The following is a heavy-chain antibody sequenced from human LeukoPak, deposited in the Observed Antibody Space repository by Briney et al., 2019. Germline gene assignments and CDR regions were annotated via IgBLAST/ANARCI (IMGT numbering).Heavy chain of an antibody. CDR3: ARVPIVVVPAAANL. J-gene: IGHJ4*02. D-gene: IGHD2-2*01. CDR1: GYTFSNYA. Sequence: GASVKVSCKASGYTFSNYAISWVRQAPGQGLEWMGWINPNSGGTNYAQKFQGRVTMTRDTSISTAYMELSRLRSDDTAVYYCARVPIVVVPAAANLWGQGTLVTVSS. V-gene: IGHV1-2*02. CDR2: INPNSGGT.